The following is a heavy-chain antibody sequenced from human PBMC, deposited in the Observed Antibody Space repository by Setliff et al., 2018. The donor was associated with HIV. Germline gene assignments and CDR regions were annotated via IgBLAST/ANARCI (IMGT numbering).Heavy chain of an antibody. Sequence: GGSLRLSCAASGFTFSTYAMTWVRQAPGKGLEWVSSISSSGGTTYFADTVKGRFTISRDNSKNTLYLQMNSLRAEDTAVYYCAKGSGKITIYYYYVDVWGKGTTVTVSS. D-gene: IGHD3-3*01. J-gene: IGHJ6*03. CDR1: GFTFSTYA. CDR2: ISSSGGTT. V-gene: IGHV3-23*01. CDR3: AKGSGKITIYYYYVDV.